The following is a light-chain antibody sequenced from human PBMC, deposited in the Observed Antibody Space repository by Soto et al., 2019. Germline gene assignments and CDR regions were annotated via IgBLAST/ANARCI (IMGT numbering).Light chain of an antibody. CDR1: QSVSSN. CDR2: GAS. CDR3: QQFYNWPRT. V-gene: IGKV3-15*01. Sequence: EIVMTQSPGTLSVSPGERATISCRASQSVSSNLAWYQQKPGQAPRLLIYGASTRATGIPARFSGSGSETEFTLTISSLQSEDFAVYYCQQFYNWPRTLGQGTKV. J-gene: IGKJ1*01.